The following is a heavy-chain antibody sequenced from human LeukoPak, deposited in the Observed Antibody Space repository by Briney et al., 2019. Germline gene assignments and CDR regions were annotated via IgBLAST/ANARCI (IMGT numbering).Heavy chain of an antibody. D-gene: IGHD6-19*01. Sequence: GGTLRLSCAASGFTFSSYGMSWVRQAPGKGLEWVSAISGSGGSTYYADSVKGRFTISRDNSKNTLYLQMNSLRAEDTAVYFCARDGSFIAVAGFDYWGQGTLVTVSS. J-gene: IGHJ4*02. CDR3: ARDGSFIAVAGFDY. CDR2: ISGSGGST. CDR1: GFTFSSYG. V-gene: IGHV3-23*01.